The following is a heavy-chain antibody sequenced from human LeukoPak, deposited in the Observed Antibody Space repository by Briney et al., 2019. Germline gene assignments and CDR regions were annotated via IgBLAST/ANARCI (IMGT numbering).Heavy chain of an antibody. Sequence: PGGSLRLSCAASGFTFYNYWMSWVRQAPGKGLEWVANTNQDGSESSYVDSVKGRFTISRDNAKDSVYLLMTSLRAEDTAVYYCATDGGSRSGFGNWGQGTLVTVSS. D-gene: IGHD3-16*01. CDR2: TNQDGSES. V-gene: IGHV3-7*01. CDR1: GFTFYNYW. J-gene: IGHJ4*02. CDR3: ATDGGSRSGFGN.